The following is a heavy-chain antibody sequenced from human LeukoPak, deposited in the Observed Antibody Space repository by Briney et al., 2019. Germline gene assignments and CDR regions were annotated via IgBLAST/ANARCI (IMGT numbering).Heavy chain of an antibody. V-gene: IGHV4-59*01. CDR3: ARGILEWSYFDY. J-gene: IGHJ4*02. Sequence: PSETLSLTCTVSGVSISSYYWSWIRQPPGKGLEWIGYIYYSGSTNYNPSLKSQVTISVDTSKNQFSLKLSSVTAADTAVYYCARGILEWSYFDYWGQGTLVTVSS. D-gene: IGHD3-3*01. CDR2: IYYSGST. CDR1: GVSISSYY.